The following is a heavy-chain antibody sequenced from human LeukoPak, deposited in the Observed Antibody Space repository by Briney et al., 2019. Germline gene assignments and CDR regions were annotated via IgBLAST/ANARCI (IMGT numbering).Heavy chain of an antibody. J-gene: IGHJ3*02. Sequence: GESLKISXQGFGYDFTTYWIGWVRQMPGKGLEWMGITYPGDSDTRYSPSFQGQVTISADKPISTAYLQWSGLKASDTAIYYCARSMGSYGYDAFDIWGQGTMVTVS. CDR2: TYPGDSDT. CDR1: GYDFTTYW. V-gene: IGHV5-51*04. CDR3: ARSMGSYGYDAFDI. D-gene: IGHD5-18*01.